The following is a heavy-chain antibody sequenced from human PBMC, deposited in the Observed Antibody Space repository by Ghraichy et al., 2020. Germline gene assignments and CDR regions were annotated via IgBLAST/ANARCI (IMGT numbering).Heavy chain of an antibody. J-gene: IGHJ6*03. CDR1: GGTFSSYA. Sequence: SVKVSCKASGGTFSSYAISWVRQAPGQGLEWMGGIIPIFGTANYAQKFQGRVTITADESTSTAYMELSSLRSEDTAGYYCARGGNYYDYVWGSYRPSDYYYYMDVWGKGTTVTVSS. V-gene: IGHV1-69*13. CDR2: IIPIFGTA. CDR3: ARGGNYYDYVWGSYRPSDYYYYMDV. D-gene: IGHD3-16*02.